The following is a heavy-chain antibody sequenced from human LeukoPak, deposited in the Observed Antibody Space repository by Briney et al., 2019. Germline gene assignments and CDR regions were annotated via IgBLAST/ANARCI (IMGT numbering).Heavy chain of an antibody. J-gene: IGHJ4*02. CDR1: GFTFSSYA. V-gene: IGHV3-23*01. Sequence: QSGGSLRLSCAASGFTFSSYAMSWVRQAPGKGLEWVSAISGSGGSTYYADSVKGRFTISRDNSKNTLYLQMNSLRAEDTAVYYCAKAGDVWTSLYYFDYWGQGTLVTVSS. D-gene: IGHD3-16*01. CDR2: ISGSGGST. CDR3: AKAGDVWTSLYYFDY.